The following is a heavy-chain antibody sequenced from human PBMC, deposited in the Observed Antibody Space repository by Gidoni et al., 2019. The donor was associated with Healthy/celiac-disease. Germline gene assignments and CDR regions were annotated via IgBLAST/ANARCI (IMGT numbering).Heavy chain of an antibody. D-gene: IGHD1-7*01. CDR2: IRSKAYGGTT. CDR3: GAGTTL. Sequence: EVQLVESGEGLVQPVRSLRLACTASGVTFGDYAMSWFRQAPGRGLEWISFIRSKAYGGTTEYAASVKGRFTISRDDSNSIAYLQMNSLKTEDTAVYYCGAGTTLGGQGTLVTVSS. V-gene: IGHV3-49*03. CDR1: GVTFGDYA. J-gene: IGHJ4*02.